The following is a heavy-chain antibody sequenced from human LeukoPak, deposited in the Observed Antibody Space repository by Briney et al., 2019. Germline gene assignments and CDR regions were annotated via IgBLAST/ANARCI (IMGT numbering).Heavy chain of an antibody. CDR3: AELGITMIGGV. Sequence: GGSLRLSCAASGFTFSSYWMTWVRQVPGKGLEWVANINQDGSEKNCVDSMKGRFTISRDNAKNSLYLQMNSLRAEDTAVYYCAELGITMIGGVWGKGTTVTISS. CDR1: GFTFSSYW. CDR2: INQDGSEK. D-gene: IGHD3-10*02. J-gene: IGHJ6*04. V-gene: IGHV3-7*01.